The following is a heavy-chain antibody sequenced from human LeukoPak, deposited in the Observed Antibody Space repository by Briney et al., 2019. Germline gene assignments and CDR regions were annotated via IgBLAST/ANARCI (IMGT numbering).Heavy chain of an antibody. D-gene: IGHD6-25*01. CDR1: GYTFTSHG. CDR3: VRGAKCSGGGCDSKEYVYYFDY. J-gene: IGHJ4*02. CDR2: MNPISGNT. V-gene: IGHV1-8*03. Sequence: ASVKVSCKASGYTFTSHGISWVRQAPGQGLEWMGWMNPISGNTGFAQKFQGRVTISRSTSISTAYMELSSLRSDDTAVYYCVRGAKCSGGGCDSKEYVYYFDYWGQGTLVTVSS.